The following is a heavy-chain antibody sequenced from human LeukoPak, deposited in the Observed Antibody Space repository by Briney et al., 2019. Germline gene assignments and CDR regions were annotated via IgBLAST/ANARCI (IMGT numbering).Heavy chain of an antibody. Sequence: GGSLRLSCAASGFTFDDYGMSWVRQAPGKGLEWVSGINWNGGSTGYADSVKGRFTISRDNAKNSLYLQMNSLRAEDTALYYCARAGYSGSYYSAFDIWGQGTMVTVSS. CDR3: ARAGYSGSYYSAFDI. V-gene: IGHV3-20*04. CDR1: GFTFDDYG. CDR2: INWNGGST. J-gene: IGHJ3*02. D-gene: IGHD1-26*01.